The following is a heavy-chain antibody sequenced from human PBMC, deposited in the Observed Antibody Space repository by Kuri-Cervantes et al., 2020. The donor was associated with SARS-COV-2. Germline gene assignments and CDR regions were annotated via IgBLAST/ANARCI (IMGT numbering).Heavy chain of an antibody. D-gene: IGHD6-13*01. CDR2: IYYSGST. V-gene: IGHV4-61*01. J-gene: IGHJ4*02. CDR1: GDSISSRNYY. Sequence: SETLSLTCTVSGDSISSRNYYGGWIRQPPGKGLEWIGYIYYSGSTNYNPSLKSRVTISVDTSKNQFSLKLSSVPAADTAVDYCARDGGSSWDFDYWGQGTLVTVSS. CDR3: ARDGGSSWDFDY.